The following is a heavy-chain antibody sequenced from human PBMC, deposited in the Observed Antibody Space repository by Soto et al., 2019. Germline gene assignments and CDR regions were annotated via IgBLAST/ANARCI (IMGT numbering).Heavy chain of an antibody. CDR2: ISSSSSYI. D-gene: IGHD5-12*01. Sequence: EVQLVESGGGLVKPGGSLRLSCAASGLTFSSYSMNWVRQAPGKGLEWVSSISSSSSYIYYADSVKGRFTISRDNAKNSLYLQMNSLRAEDTAVYYCAREGNDSGYDDPDAFDIWGQGTMVTVSS. V-gene: IGHV3-21*01. CDR3: AREGNDSGYDDPDAFDI. J-gene: IGHJ3*02. CDR1: GLTFSSYS.